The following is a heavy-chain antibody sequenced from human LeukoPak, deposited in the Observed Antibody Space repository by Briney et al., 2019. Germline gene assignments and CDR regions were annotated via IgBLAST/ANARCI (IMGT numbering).Heavy chain of an antibody. CDR1: GGTFNRNA. V-gene: IGHV1-69*13. CDR2: IIPIFGTT. Sequence: GASVPVSCKDCGGTFNRNAISWVRQAPGQGLEWMGRIIPIFGTTNYAQKLQGRVTITADESTSTAYMELSSLTSEDTAVYYCARDHPFNTNLLDYWGQGTLVTVSS. CDR3: ARDHPFNTNLLDY. D-gene: IGHD1-1*01. J-gene: IGHJ4*02.